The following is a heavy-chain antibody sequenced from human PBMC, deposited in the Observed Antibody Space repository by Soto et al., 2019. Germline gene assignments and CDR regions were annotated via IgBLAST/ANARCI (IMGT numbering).Heavy chain of an antibody. CDR1: GGSIRSGGYY. CDR3: AKNMDRDYYYYGMDV. Sequence: PSETLSLTCTVSGGSIRSGGYYWSWIRQHPGKGLEWIGYLYYRGSTYYNPSLKSRVTISVDTSKNQFSLKLSSVTAADTAVYYCAKNMDRDYYYYGMDVWGQGTTVTVSS. J-gene: IGHJ6*02. D-gene: IGHD3-10*01. V-gene: IGHV4-31*03. CDR2: LYYRGST.